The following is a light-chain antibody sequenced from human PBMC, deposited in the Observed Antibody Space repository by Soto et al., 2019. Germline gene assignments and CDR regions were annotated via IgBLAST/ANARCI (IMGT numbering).Light chain of an antibody. V-gene: IGKV1-9*01. CDR1: QGSSSY. CDR2: AAS. J-gene: IGKJ3*01. CDR3: RQLNSYPLT. Sequence: IQLTQSPSALSAYVGDRVTITCRASQGSSSYLAWYQQKPGKAPKLLIYAASILQSGVTSRFSGSGSGPDFTHTSGSLQPEDFANYYCRQLNSYPLTFGPGTKVDSK.